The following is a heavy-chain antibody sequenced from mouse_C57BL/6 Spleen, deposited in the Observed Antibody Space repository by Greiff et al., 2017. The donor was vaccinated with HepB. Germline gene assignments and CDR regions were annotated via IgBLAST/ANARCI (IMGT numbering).Heavy chain of an antibody. CDR2: INPNYGTT. CDR3: ARDDYGSSPAWFAY. CDR1: GYSFTDYN. Sequence: EVKLVESGPELVKPGASVKISCKASGYSFTDYNMNWVKQSNGKSLEWIGVINPNYGTTSYNQKFKGKATLTVDQSSSTAYMQLNSLTSEDSAVYYCARDDYGSSPAWFAYWGQGTLVTVSA. D-gene: IGHD1-1*01. V-gene: IGHV1-39*01. J-gene: IGHJ3*01.